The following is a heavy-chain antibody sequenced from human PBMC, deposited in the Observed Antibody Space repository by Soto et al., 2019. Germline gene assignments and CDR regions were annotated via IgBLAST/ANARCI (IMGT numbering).Heavy chain of an antibody. D-gene: IGHD3-22*01. Sequence: VQLVESGGGVVQPGRSLRLSCAASGFTFSSYWMSWVRQAPGKGLEWVANIKQDGSEKYYVDSVKGRFTISRDNAKNSLYLQMNSLRAEDTAVYYCASLAVVTMIVVPKGQWGQGTLVTVSS. V-gene: IGHV3-7*03. CDR2: IKQDGSEK. J-gene: IGHJ4*02. CDR3: ASLAVVTMIVVPKGQ. CDR1: GFTFSSYW.